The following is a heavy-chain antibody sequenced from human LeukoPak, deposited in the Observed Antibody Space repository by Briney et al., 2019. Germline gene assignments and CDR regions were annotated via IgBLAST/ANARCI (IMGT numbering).Heavy chain of an antibody. CDR2: IYSGGST. Sequence: PGGSLRLSCAASGFTVSSNYMSWVRQAPGKGLEWVSVIYSGGSTYYADSVKGRFTISRDNSKNTLYLQMNSLRAEDTAVYYCAASAMVNGMHVWGQGTTVTVSS. CDR1: GFTVSSNY. V-gene: IGHV3-66*02. D-gene: IGHD5-18*01. J-gene: IGHJ6*02. CDR3: AASAMVNGMHV.